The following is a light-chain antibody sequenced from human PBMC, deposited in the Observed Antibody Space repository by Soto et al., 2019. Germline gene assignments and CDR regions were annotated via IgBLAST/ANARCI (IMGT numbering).Light chain of an antibody. J-gene: IGKJ2*01. CDR3: QQYGNSPLYS. V-gene: IGKV3-20*01. Sequence: EIVLTQSPATLSLSPGDRATLSCRASQSVDSSYLAWYHQRPGQAPRLLIYGASNRATGIPDRFGGSGSGTDFNLTINRLEPEDSAVYYCQQYGNSPLYSFGPGTKLEIK. CDR2: GAS. CDR1: QSVDSSY.